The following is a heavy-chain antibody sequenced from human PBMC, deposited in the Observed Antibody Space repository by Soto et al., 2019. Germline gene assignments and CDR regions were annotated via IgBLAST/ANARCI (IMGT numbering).Heavy chain of an antibody. CDR2: INHSGST. V-gene: IGHV4-34*01. CDR3: VRAGIAAAGTRYWFDP. Sequence: SETLSLTCAVYCGSFSGYYWSWIRQPPGKGLEWIGEINHSGSTNYNPSLKSRVTISVDTSKNQFSLKLSSVTAADTAVYYCVRAGIAAAGTRYWFDPWGQGTLVTVSS. CDR1: CGSFSGYY. J-gene: IGHJ5*02. D-gene: IGHD6-13*01.